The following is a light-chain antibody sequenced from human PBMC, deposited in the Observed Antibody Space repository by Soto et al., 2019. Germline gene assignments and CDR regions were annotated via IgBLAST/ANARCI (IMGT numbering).Light chain of an antibody. CDR2: WAS. CDR1: QSVLYSSNNKNY. Sequence: DIVMTQSPDSLAVSLGERATINCKSSQSVLYSSNNKNYLAWYQQKPGQPPKLLISWASTRESGVPDRFSGSGSGTEFTLTISSLQAADVAVYYCQQYYTTPRTFGQGTKLEI. V-gene: IGKV4-1*01. J-gene: IGKJ2*01. CDR3: QQYYTTPRT.